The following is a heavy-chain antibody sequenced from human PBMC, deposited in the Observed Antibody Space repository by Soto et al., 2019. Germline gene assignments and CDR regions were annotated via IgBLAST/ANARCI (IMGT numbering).Heavy chain of an antibody. CDR1: GFTFSSYA. CDR3: ARGPTHYGFRGVIEY. CDR2: ISYDGSNK. Sequence: QVQLVESGGSVVQPGRSLRLSCAASGFTFSSYAMHWVRQAPGKGLEWVAVISYDGSNKYYADSVKGRFTISRDNSKNTLYLQMNSLRAEDTAVYYCARGPTHYGFRGVIEYWGQGTLVTVSS. D-gene: IGHD3-10*01. V-gene: IGHV3-30-3*01. J-gene: IGHJ4*02.